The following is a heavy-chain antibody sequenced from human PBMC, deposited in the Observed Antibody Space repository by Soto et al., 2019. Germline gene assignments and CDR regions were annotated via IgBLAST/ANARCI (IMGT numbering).Heavy chain of an antibody. CDR1: GYTFTSYG. Sequence: QVQLVQSGAEVKKPGASVKVSCKASGYTFTSYGISWVRQAPGQGLEWMGWISAYNGNTNYAQKLQGRVTMTTDTSTSTAYMELRSLRSDDTAVYYCARVYYDILTGYYWYFDLWGRGTLVTVSS. CDR3: ARVYYDILTGYYWYFDL. D-gene: IGHD3-9*01. J-gene: IGHJ2*01. V-gene: IGHV1-18*01. CDR2: ISAYNGNT.